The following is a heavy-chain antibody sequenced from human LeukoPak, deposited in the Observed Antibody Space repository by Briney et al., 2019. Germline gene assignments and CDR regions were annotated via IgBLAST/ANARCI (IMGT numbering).Heavy chain of an antibody. CDR1: GYTLTELS. J-gene: IGHJ4*02. V-gene: IGHV1-24*01. Sequence: ASVKVSCKVSGYTLTELSMHWVRQAPGKGLEWMGGFDPEDGETIYAQKFQGRVTMTEDTSTDTAYMELSSLRSEDPAVYYCATTGRYYDFWSGYIHWGQGTLVTVSS. CDR3: ATTGRYYDFWSGYIH. CDR2: FDPEDGET. D-gene: IGHD3-3*01.